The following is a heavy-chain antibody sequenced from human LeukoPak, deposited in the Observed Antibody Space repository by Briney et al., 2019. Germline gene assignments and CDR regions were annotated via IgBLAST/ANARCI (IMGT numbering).Heavy chain of an antibody. CDR3: AKRIAAAGKYYFDY. CDR1: GFTFSSYR. Sequence: GGSLRLSCAPSGFTFSSYRMNWVRQAPGEGLEWVSYISSSSSTIYYADSVKCRYPISRDNAKHSLYLQMNTLRVEDMAVYYCAKRIAAAGKYYFDYWGQGTLVTVSS. CDR2: ISSSSSTI. D-gene: IGHD6-13*01. J-gene: IGHJ4*02. V-gene: IGHV3-48*01.